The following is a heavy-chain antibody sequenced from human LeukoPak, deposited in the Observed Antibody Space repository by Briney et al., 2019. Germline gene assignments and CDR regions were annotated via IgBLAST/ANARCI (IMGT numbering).Heavy chain of an antibody. CDR3: ARDPNDYGDPYYFDY. V-gene: IGHV4-59*01. CDR2: IYYGGST. CDR1: GGSISSYY. D-gene: IGHD4-17*01. J-gene: IGHJ4*02. Sequence: SETLSLTCTVSGGSISSYYWSWIRQPPGKGLEWIGYIYYGGSTNYNPSLKSRVTISVDTSKNQLSLKLSSVTAADTAVYYCARDPNDYGDPYYFDYWGQGTLVTVSS.